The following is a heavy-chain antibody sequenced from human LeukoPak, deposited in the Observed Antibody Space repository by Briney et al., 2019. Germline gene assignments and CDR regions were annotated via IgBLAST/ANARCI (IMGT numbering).Heavy chain of an antibody. D-gene: IGHD2-15*01. CDR1: GFTFSSNS. Sequence: GGSLRLSCAASGFTFSSNSMNWVRHAPGKGLEWVSYISSKSTTTYYADSVKGRFTISRDNAKTSLHLQMNSLRAEDTAVYYCARDLLNYYYYGMDVWGQGTTVTVSS. V-gene: IGHV3-48*04. CDR3: ARDLLNYYYYGMDV. CDR2: ISSKSTTT. J-gene: IGHJ6*02.